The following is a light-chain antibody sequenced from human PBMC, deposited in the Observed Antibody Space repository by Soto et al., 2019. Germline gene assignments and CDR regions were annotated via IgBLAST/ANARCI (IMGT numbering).Light chain of an antibody. Sequence: DIQMTQSPSSLSASVGDRVTITCLASQSISSYLNWYQQKPGKAPKLLIYAASTLQSGVPSRFSGSGSGTEFTLTISSLQPEDFATYFCQHGYSTPLTFGGGTKVDIK. J-gene: IGKJ4*01. CDR3: QHGYSTPLT. V-gene: IGKV1-39*01. CDR2: AAS. CDR1: QSISSY.